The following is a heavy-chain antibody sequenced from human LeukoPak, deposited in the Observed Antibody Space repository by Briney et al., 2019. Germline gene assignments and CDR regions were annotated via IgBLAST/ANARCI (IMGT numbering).Heavy chain of an antibody. Sequence: ASVKVSCKASGYTFTSYXXXXVRQAPGQGXXWMGWISAYNGNTNXXXKLQGRVTMTTDTSTSTAYMELRSLRSDDTAVYYCARDGPRTDAFDIWGQGTMVTVSS. V-gene: IGHV1-18*01. CDR2: ISAYNGNT. CDR1: GYTFTSYX. J-gene: IGHJ3*02. CDR3: ARDGPRTDAFDI.